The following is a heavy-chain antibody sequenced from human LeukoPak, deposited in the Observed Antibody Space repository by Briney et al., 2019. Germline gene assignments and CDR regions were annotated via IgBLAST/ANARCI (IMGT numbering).Heavy chain of an antibody. CDR3: ARDNWGGAFDL. J-gene: IGHJ3*01. CDR1: GFTFNKYT. Sequence: PGGSLRLSCAASGFTFNKYTMHWVRQAPGKGLEWVAVVLYDGRLKNNADSVKGRFTISRDNSKNMMYLQMNSLGDEDTALYYCARDNWGGAFDLWGQGTMVTVSS. CDR2: VLYDGRLK. V-gene: IGHV3-30*04. D-gene: IGHD7-27*01.